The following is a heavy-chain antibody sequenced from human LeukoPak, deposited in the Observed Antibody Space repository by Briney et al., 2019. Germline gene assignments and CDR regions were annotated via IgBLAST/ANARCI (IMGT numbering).Heavy chain of an antibody. CDR3: ARFGYSYGYTAFDI. Sequence: GGSLRLSCAASGFTFSSYAMHWVRQAPGKGLEWVAVISYDGSNKYYADSVKGRFTISRDNSKNPLYLQMNSLRAEDTAVYYCARFGYSYGYTAFDIWGQGTMVTVSS. J-gene: IGHJ3*02. V-gene: IGHV3-30-3*01. CDR1: GFTFSSYA. CDR2: ISYDGSNK. D-gene: IGHD5-18*01.